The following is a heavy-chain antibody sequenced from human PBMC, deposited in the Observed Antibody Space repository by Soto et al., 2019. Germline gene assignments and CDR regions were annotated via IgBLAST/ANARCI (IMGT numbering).Heavy chain of an antibody. CDR2: IWYDGSNK. CDR1: GFTFSSYG. J-gene: IGHJ4*02. D-gene: IGHD6-19*01. V-gene: IGHV3-33*01. CDR3: VRDKCGGISYSSGCHGRYYFDY. Sequence: QVQLVESGGGVVQPGRSLRLSCAASGFTFSSYGMHWVRQAPGKGLEWVAVIWYDGSNKYYADSVKGRFTISRDNSKNTLYLQMNSLRAEDTAVYYCVRDKCGGISYSSGCHGRYYFDYWGQGTLVTVSS.